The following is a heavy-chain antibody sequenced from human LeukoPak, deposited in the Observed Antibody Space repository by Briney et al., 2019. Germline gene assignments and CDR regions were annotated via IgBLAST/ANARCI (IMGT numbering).Heavy chain of an antibody. CDR1: GGSISTYY. Sequence: SETLSLTCTVSGGSISTYYWCWIRQPPGKGLEWIGSIYYSGSTNYNSSLKSRVTISVDPSKNQFSLKLSSVTPSDPAVYYCARAGQFIAARPISFDYWGQGTLVTVSS. J-gene: IGHJ4*02. V-gene: IGHV4-59*01. D-gene: IGHD6-6*01. CDR2: IYYSGST. CDR3: ARAGQFIAARPISFDY.